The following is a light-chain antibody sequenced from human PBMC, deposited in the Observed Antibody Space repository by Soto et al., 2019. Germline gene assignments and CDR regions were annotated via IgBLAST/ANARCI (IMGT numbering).Light chain of an antibody. V-gene: IGLV2-14*01. Sequence: QSALTQPASVSGSPGQSITISCTGTSSDVGGYNYVSWYQQHPGKAPKLMIDEVSNRPSGVSNRFSGSKSGNTASLTISGLQAEDEADYYCSSYTSSSTVVFGGGTTLTVL. CDR2: EVS. CDR1: SSDVGGYNY. CDR3: SSYTSSSTVV. J-gene: IGLJ2*01.